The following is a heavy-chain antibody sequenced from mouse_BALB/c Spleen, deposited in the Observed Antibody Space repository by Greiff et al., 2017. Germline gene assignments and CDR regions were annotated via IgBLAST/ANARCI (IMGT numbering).Heavy chain of an antibody. CDR2: ISSGSSTI. Sequence: EVKLQESGGGLVQPGGSRKLSCAASGFTFSSFGMHWVRQAPEKGLEWVAYISSGSSTIYYADTVKGRFTISRDNPKNTLFLQMTSLRSEDTAMYYCARDYYGSRDYAMDYWGQGTSVTVSS. CDR3: ARDYYGSRDYAMDY. J-gene: IGHJ4*01. D-gene: IGHD1-1*01. V-gene: IGHV5-17*02. CDR1: GFTFSSFG.